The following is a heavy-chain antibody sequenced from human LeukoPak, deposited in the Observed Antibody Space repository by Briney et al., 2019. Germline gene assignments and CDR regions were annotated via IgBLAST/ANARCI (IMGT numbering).Heavy chain of an antibody. CDR2: IYYSGGT. CDR1: GGSISSGDYY. CDR3: ARVLLGEFPDY. Sequence: PSETLSLTCTVSGGSISSGDYYWSWIRQPPGKGLEWIGYIYYSGGTYYNPSLKSRVTISVDTSKNQFSLKLSSVTAADTAVYYCARVLLGEFPDYWGQGTLVTVSS. D-gene: IGHD3-16*01. V-gene: IGHV4-30-4*01. J-gene: IGHJ4*02.